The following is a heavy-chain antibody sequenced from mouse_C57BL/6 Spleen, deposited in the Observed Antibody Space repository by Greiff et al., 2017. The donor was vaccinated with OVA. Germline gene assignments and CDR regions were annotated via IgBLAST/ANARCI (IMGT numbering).Heavy chain of an antibody. CDR3: ARITTVVATDAMDY. V-gene: IGHV1-42*01. CDR2: INPSTGGT. D-gene: IGHD1-1*01. J-gene: IGHJ4*01. Sequence: EVQLQQSGPELVKPGASVKISCKASGYSFTGYYMNWVKQSPEKSLEWIGEINPSTGGTTYNQKFKAKATLTVDKSSSTAYMQLKSLTSEDSAVYYCARITTVVATDAMDYWGQGTSVTVSS. CDR1: GYSFTGYY.